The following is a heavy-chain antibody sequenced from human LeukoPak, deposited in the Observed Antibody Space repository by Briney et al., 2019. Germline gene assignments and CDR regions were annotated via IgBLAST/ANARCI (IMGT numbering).Heavy chain of an antibody. V-gene: IGHV1-18*01. CDR2: ISAYNGNT. Sequence: GASVKVSCKASGYTFVDFDINWVRQAPGQGLEWMGWISAYNGNTNYAQKLQGRVTMTTDTSTSTAYMELRSLRSDDTAVYYCARVVISSSSCSDYWGQGTLVTVSS. CDR1: GYTFVDFD. D-gene: IGHD6-6*01. CDR3: ARVVISSSSCSDY. J-gene: IGHJ4*02.